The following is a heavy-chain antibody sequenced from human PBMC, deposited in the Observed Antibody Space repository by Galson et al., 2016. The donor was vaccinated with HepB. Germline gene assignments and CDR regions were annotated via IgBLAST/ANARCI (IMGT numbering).Heavy chain of an antibody. Sequence: SLRLSCAASGFTFSSNGMHWVRQAPGKGLEWVAVISYDGSNKYYEDSVNGRFTISIDNSKNTLYLKMNSLRAEDTAVYYCAKGYYDFGSGYYTYFDYWGQGTLVTVSS. CDR2: ISYDGSNK. CDR3: AKGYYDFGSGYYTYFDY. D-gene: IGHD3-3*01. CDR1: GFTFSSNG. V-gene: IGHV3-30*18. J-gene: IGHJ4*02.